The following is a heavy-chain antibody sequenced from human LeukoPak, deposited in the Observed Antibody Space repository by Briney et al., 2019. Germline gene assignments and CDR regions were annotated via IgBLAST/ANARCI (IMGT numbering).Heavy chain of an antibody. CDR1: GGTFSSYA. CDR3: ASPPAHYNWNYHRFDY. CDR2: IIPIFGTA. Sequence: GASVKVSCKASGGTFSSYAISWVRQAPGQGLEWMGGIIPIFGTANYAQKFQGRVTITADKSTSTAYMGLSSLRSEDTAVYYCASPPAHYNWNYHRFDYWGQGTLVTVSS. J-gene: IGHJ4*02. V-gene: IGHV1-69*06. D-gene: IGHD1-7*01.